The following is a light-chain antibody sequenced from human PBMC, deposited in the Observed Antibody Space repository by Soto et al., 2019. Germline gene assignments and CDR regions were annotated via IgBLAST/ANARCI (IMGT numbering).Light chain of an antibody. CDR3: QQYNSYWT. J-gene: IGKJ1*01. V-gene: IGKV1-5*01. Sequence: DILMTQSPSTLSASLGDRVTITCRASQSISSWLAWYQQKPGKAPKLLIYDASSLESGVPSRFSGSGSGTEFTLTISSLQPDDFATYYCQQYNSYWTFGQGTKVDIK. CDR2: DAS. CDR1: QSISSW.